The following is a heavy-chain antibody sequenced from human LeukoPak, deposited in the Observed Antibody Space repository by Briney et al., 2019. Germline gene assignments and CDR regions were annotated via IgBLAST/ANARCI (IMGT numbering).Heavy chain of an antibody. Sequence: PGGSLRLSCAAPGFTFSSYAMSWVRQAPGKGLEWVSAISGSGGSTYYADSVKGRFTISRDNSKNTLYLQMNSLRAEDTAVYYCAKVILWFGELDAFDIWGQGTMVTVSS. CDR1: GFTFSSYA. V-gene: IGHV3-23*01. CDR3: AKVILWFGELDAFDI. CDR2: ISGSGGST. J-gene: IGHJ3*02. D-gene: IGHD3-10*01.